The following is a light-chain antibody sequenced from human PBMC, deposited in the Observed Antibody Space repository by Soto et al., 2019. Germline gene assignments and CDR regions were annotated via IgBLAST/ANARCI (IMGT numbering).Light chain of an antibody. J-gene: IGKJ5*01. CDR2: DAS. Sequence: EIVLTQPPTTLSLSPGERRNLSCRASQFIDSYLAWYRQIPGQXPRXXIYDASNRATGIPDRFSGGGSGTDFTITISSLEPEDFEVYYCQQRSNLPPTFGQGTRLEIK. V-gene: IGKV3-11*01. CDR3: QQRSNLPPT. CDR1: QFIDSY.